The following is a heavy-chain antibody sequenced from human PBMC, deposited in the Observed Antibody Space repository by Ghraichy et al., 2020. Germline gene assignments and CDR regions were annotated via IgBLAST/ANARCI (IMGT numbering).Heavy chain of an antibody. V-gene: IGHV4-39*07. CDR1: GDSISSRPFF. Sequence: SQTLSLTCTVSGDSISSRPFFWGWLRQPPGAGLEWIGSIYYSGSAYYNPSLRSRVTISVDTSKNQFSLQLSSVTAVDTAVYYCASDRSTAWFYYWGQGTLVTVSS. D-gene: IGHD2-15*01. CDR2: IYYSGSA. CDR3: ASDRSTAWFYY. J-gene: IGHJ4*02.